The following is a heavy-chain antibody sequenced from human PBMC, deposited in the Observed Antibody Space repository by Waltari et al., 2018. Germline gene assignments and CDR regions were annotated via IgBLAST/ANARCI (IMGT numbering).Heavy chain of an antibody. CDR1: GYALNSGFY. Sequence: QLQLKESGPGLLKASETLSLTCDVSGYALNSGFYWGWIRQSQGKGLEWIATVYYDGTTFYDPSLVSRATTTMDTAKNQFSLTLESVTAADTAVYYCMRQVLGYCTSAACRRLESWGQGTLVTVSP. CDR2: VYYDGTT. V-gene: IGHV4-38-2*01. D-gene: IGHD2-8*01. J-gene: IGHJ4*02. CDR3: MRQVLGYCTSAACRRLES.